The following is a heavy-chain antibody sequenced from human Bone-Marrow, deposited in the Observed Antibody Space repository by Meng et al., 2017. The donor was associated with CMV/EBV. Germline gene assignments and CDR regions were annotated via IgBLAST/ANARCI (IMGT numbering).Heavy chain of an antibody. J-gene: IGHJ6*02. CDR2: ISSSSSYI. Sequence: GESLKISCAASGFTFSSYSMNWVRQAPGKGLEWVSSISSSSSYIYYADSVKGRFTISRDNAKNSLYLQMNSLRAEDTAVYYCARDVVVAAAGDYYYYYGMDVGGQGTTVTVSS. V-gene: IGHV3-21*01. CDR3: ARDVVVAAAGDYYYYYGMDV. D-gene: IGHD6-13*01. CDR1: GFTFSSYS.